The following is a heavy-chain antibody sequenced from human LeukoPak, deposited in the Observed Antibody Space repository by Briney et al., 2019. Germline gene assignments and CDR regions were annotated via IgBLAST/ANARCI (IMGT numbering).Heavy chain of an antibody. D-gene: IGHD6-19*01. V-gene: IGHV4-4*07. J-gene: IGHJ4*02. CDR2: IYTSGST. CDR3: AREGYSSGWSVDY. Sequence: SETLSLTCSVSGGSIKSYYWSWIRQPAGKGLEWIGRIYTSGSTNYNPSLKSRVTMSVDTSKNQFSLKLSSVTAAGTAVYYCAREGYSSGWSVDYWGQGTLVTVSS. CDR1: GGSIKSYY.